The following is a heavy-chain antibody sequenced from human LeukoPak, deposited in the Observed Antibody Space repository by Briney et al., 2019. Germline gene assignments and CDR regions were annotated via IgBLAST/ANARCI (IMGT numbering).Heavy chain of an antibody. Sequence: PGRSLRLSCKGSGFSVGDHAMSWVRQAPGQGLELVGFIRSNAYRGTTEYAASLKGSFTISRDDSNNIAYLQMNSLKTEDTAVYYCSRGPIELWVHNGMDVWGQGTTVTVSS. CDR3: SRGPIELWVHNGMDV. CDR2: IRSNAYRGTT. J-gene: IGHJ6*02. V-gene: IGHV3-49*04. D-gene: IGHD5-18*01. CDR1: GFSVGDHA.